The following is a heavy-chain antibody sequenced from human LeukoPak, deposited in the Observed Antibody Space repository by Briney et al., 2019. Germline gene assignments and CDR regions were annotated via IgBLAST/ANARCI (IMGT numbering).Heavy chain of an antibody. CDR1: GSTFSRYA. Sequence: GGSLRLSCAASGSTFSRYAMSWVRQAPGKGLEWLSAISESDGSTYYADSVKGRFTISRDNSKNTLYLQMNSLGADDTAVYFCAKDISQGYTFGSIEEDYWGQGTLVTVSS. CDR2: ISESDGST. CDR3: AKDISQGYTFGSIEEDY. V-gene: IGHV3-23*01. J-gene: IGHJ4*02. D-gene: IGHD5-18*01.